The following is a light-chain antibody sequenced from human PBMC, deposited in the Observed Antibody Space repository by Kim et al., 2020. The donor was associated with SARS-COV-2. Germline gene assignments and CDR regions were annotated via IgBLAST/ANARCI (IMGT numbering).Light chain of an antibody. J-gene: IGLJ2*01. CDR3: CSYAGSSTFYVV. V-gene: IGLV2-23*02. CDR2: EVS. Sequence: SITISCTGTSSDVGSYNLVSWYQQHPGKAPKLMIYEVSKRPSGVSNRFSGSKSGNTASLTISGLQADDEADYYCCSYAGSSTFYVVFGGGTKLTVL. CDR1: SSDVGSYNL.